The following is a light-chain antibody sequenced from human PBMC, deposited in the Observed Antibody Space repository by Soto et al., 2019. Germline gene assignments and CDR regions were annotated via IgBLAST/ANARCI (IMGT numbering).Light chain of an antibody. CDR2: GAS. CDR1: QSVGSSY. Sequence: EIVLTQSPGTLSLSPGERATLSCRASQSVGSSYLAWYQQKPGQSPRLLIYGASSMATGIPDRFSGSGSGTDFTLTISRLEPEDFAVYYCQQYGSSPPITFGQGTRLEIK. CDR3: QQYGSSPPIT. J-gene: IGKJ5*01. V-gene: IGKV3-20*01.